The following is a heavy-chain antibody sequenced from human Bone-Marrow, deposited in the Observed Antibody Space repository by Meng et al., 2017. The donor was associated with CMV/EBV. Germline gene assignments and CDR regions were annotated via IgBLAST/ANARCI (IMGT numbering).Heavy chain of an antibody. Sequence: ASVKVSCKSSGGTFSSYAISWVRQATGQGLEWMGWMNPNSGNTGYAQKFQGRVTMTRNTSISTAYMELSSLRSEDTAVYYCARGGSYQLLSYYYYGMDVWGQGTTVTVSS. CDR1: GGTFSSYA. CDR2: MNPNSGNT. V-gene: IGHV1-8*01. J-gene: IGHJ6*02. D-gene: IGHD2-2*01. CDR3: ARGGSYQLLSYYYYGMDV.